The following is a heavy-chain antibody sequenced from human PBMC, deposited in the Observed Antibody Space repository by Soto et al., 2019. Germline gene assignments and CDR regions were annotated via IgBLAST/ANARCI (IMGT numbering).Heavy chain of an antibody. J-gene: IGHJ3*02. Sequence: EVQLLESGGDWVQPGGSLRLSCAASGFTFSSYAMNWVRQAPGEGLEWVSIISGSGSSTYYADSVKGRFTISRDNSKNSLYLQMNSLRDEDTAVYYCAKEGYDYIWGSYRGDAFDIWGHGTMVTVSS. CDR1: GFTFSSYA. D-gene: IGHD3-16*02. CDR3: AKEGYDYIWGSYRGDAFDI. V-gene: IGHV3-23*01. CDR2: ISGSGSST.